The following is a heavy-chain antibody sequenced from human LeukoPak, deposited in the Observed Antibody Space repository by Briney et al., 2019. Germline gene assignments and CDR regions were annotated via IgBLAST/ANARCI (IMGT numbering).Heavy chain of an antibody. CDR1: GGTFSSYA. V-gene: IGHV1-69*13. Sequence: SVKVSCKASGGTFSSYAISWVRQAPGQGLEWMGGIIPIFGTANYAQKFQGRVTITADESTSTAYMELSSLRSEDTAVYYCARDLRGDTVTTAGVWFDPWGQGTLVTVSS. J-gene: IGHJ5*02. CDR2: IIPIFGTA. D-gene: IGHD4-17*01. CDR3: ARDLRGDTVTTAGVWFDP.